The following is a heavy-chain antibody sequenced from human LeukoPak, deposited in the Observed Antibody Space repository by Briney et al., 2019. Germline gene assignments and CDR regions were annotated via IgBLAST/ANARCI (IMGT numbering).Heavy chain of an antibody. V-gene: IGHV4-39*01. Sequence: NPSETLSLTCSVSGGSISSSSYSWGWIRQPPGKGLEWLGSIYYTGTTYDNPSLKSRVTISVDTSKNQFSLNLSSVTAADTAVYYCARQCNYGASTANFDYWGQGTLVTVSS. CDR3: ARQCNYGASTANFDY. CDR2: IYYTGTT. D-gene: IGHD4/OR15-4a*01. CDR1: GGSISSSSYS. J-gene: IGHJ4*02.